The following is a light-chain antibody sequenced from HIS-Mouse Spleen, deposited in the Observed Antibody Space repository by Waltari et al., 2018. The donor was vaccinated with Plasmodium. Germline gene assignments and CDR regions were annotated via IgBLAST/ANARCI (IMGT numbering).Light chain of an antibody. CDR1: QGISSY. J-gene: IGKJ4*01. CDR2: AAS. V-gene: IGKV1-8*01. CDR3: QQYYSDPRT. Sequence: AIRMTQSPSSFSASTGDRVTIPFRASQGISSYLAWYQQKQGKAPKLLIYAASTLLSGVTSRVSGSGSGTEFTLTISCLQSEDFATYYCQQYYSDPRTFGGGTKVEIK.